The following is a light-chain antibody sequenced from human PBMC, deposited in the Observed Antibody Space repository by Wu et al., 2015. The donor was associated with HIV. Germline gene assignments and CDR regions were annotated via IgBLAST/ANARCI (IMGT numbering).Light chain of an antibody. CDR2: AAS. CDR3: QQSYTIPFT. CDR1: QSISWY. J-gene: IGKJ3*01. V-gene: IGKV1-39*01. Sequence: DIQMTQSPSSLSASVGDNVTITCRASQSISWYLNWYQQKPGKVPKLLIYAASTLQTGVPSGFSGSGSGTDFTLTISSLQPEDFATYYCQQSYTIPFTFGPGTKVDIK.